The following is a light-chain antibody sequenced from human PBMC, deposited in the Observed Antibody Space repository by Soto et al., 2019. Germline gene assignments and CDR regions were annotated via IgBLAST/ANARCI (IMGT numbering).Light chain of an antibody. CDR1: QDISNY. CDR2: DAS. V-gene: IGKV1-33*01. CDR3: QQYDNPSLT. Sequence: DIQMTQSPSSLSASVGDRVTITRQASQDISNYLNWYQQKPGKAPKLLIYDASNLETGVPSRFSGSGSGTDFTFTISSLQPEDIATYYCQQYDNPSLTFGGGTKVEIK. J-gene: IGKJ4*01.